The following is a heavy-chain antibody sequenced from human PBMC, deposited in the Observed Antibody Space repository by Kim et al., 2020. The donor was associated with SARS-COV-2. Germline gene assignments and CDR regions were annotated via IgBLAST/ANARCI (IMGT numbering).Heavy chain of an antibody. Sequence: GSLRLSCAASGFTFSSYAMHWVRQAPGKGLEWVAVIAYDGSNKYYADSVKGRFTISRDNSKNTLYLKMNRLRAEDTAVYYFARGLKVGATTYLPLDYWGQGTLVTVSS. V-gene: IGHV3-30-3*01. CDR2: IAYDGSNK. D-gene: IGHD1-26*01. CDR1: GFTFSSYA. CDR3: ARGLKVGATTYLPLDY. J-gene: IGHJ4*02.